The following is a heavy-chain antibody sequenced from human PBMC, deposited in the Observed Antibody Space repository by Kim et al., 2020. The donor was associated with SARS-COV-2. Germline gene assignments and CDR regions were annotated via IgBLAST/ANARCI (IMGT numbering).Heavy chain of an antibody. V-gene: IGHV3-33*01. CDR2: IWYDGSNK. CDR1: GFTFSSYG. J-gene: IGHJ4*02. D-gene: IGHD1-26*01. Sequence: GGSLRLSCAASGFTFSSYGMHWVRQAPGKGLEWVAVIWYDGSNKYYADSVKGRFTISRDNSKNTLYLQMNSLRAEDTAVYYCARDPDVGGSYYSPKYYFDYWGQGTLVTVSS. CDR3: ARDPDVGGSYYSPKYYFDY.